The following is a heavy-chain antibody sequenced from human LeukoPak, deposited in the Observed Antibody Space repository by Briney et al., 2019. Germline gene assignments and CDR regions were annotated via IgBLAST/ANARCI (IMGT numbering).Heavy chain of an antibody. D-gene: IGHD4-17*01. CDR3: ARARTVTPIYYYYMDV. V-gene: IGHV4-61*05. CDR2: VYSSGST. J-gene: IGHJ6*03. Sequence: SETLSLTCTVSGGSISSSSYYWGWIRQPPGKGLEWIGRVYSSGSTNYNPSLKGRVTISLDTSKNQFSLKLSSVTAADTAVYYCARARTVTPIYYYYMDVWGKGTTVTISS. CDR1: GGSISSSSYY.